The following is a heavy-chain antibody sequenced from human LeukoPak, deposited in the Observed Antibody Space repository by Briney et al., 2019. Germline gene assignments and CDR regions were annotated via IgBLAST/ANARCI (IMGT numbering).Heavy chain of an antibody. CDR1: GFTFSSYG. CDR2: ISGSGGST. J-gene: IGHJ5*02. CDR3: AKDREWELLGWFDP. V-gene: IGHV3-23*01. D-gene: IGHD1-26*01. Sequence: PGGSLRLSCAASGFTFSSYGMYWVRQAPGKGLEWVSAISGSGGSTYYADSVKGRFTISRDNSKNTLYLQMNSLRAEDTAVYYCAKDREWELLGWFDPWGQEPWSPSPQ.